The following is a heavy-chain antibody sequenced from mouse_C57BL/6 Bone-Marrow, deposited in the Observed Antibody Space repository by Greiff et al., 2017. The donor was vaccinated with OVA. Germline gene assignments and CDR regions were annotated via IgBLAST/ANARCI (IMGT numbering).Heavy chain of an antibody. CDR1: GFTFTNSY. CDR3: AGGGDWYRPYDAMDD. Sequence: EVQLQQSVAELVRPGASVKLSCTASGFTFTNSYMHWVKQRPEQGLEWIGRIDPGNGNTNYTAKFKGKATLTADTSSNTAYLQLSSLTSEDTAIYYGAGGGDWYRPYDAMDDWGQGTSVTVSS. V-gene: IGHV14-3*01. D-gene: IGHD1-1*02. CDR2: IDPGNGNT. J-gene: IGHJ4*01.